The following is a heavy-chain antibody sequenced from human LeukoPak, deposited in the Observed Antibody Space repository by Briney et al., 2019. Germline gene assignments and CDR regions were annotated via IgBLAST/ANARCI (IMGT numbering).Heavy chain of an antibody. J-gene: IGHJ6*03. Sequence: SVKVSCKASGYTFTSYGISWVRQAPGQGLEWMGGIIPIFGTANYAQKFQGRVTVTADKSSTTVYMELSSLRSEDTAVYYCASPPVPQAAAITPGYFYYYMDVWGKGTTVTVSS. V-gene: IGHV1-69*06. CDR3: ASPPVPQAAAITPGYFYYYMDV. D-gene: IGHD6-13*01. CDR2: IIPIFGTA. CDR1: GYTFTSYG.